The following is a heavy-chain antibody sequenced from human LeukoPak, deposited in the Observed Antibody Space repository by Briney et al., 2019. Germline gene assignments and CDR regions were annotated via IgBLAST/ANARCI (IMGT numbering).Heavy chain of an antibody. CDR1: GFTFSNYW. CDR3: ARSLWPEDY. CDR2: INQDGIDT. Sequence: GGSLRLSCAASGFTFSNYWMSWVRQAPGKGLESVANINQDGIDTNYVDSVKGRFTISRDNAKNSVYLQMNGLGADDTAVYYCARSLWPEDYWGQGTLVTVSS. J-gene: IGHJ4*02. V-gene: IGHV3-7*01.